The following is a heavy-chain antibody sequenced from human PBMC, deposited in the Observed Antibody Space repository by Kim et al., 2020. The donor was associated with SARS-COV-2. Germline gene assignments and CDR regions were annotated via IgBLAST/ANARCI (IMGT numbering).Heavy chain of an antibody. CDR2: GST. CDR3: ASFSSGSNY. V-gene: IGHV4-59*01. D-gene: IGHD6-19*01. Sequence: GSTNYNPALESRVTISVDTSKNQFSLKLSSVTAADTAVYYCASFSSGSNYWGQGTLVTVSS. J-gene: IGHJ4*02.